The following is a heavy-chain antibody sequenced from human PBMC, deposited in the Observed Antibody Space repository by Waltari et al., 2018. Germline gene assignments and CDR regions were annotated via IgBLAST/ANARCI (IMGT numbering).Heavy chain of an antibody. CDR3: ARGSTTTVTPILSGWNYYYYYGMDV. J-gene: IGHJ6*02. V-gene: IGHV4-34*01. CDR2: INHSERP. D-gene: IGHD4-17*01. CDR1: GGSFSGYY. Sequence: QVQLQQWGAGLLKPSETLSLTCAVYGGSFSGYYWSWIRQPPGKGLEWIGEINHSERPNSNPALRSRVTISVDTSKNQFSLKLSSVTAADTAVYYCARGSTTTVTPILSGWNYYYYYGMDVWGQGTTVTVSS.